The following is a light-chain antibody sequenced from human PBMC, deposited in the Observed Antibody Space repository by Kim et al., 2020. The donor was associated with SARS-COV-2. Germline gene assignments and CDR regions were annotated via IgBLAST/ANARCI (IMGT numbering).Light chain of an antibody. CDR2: DNN. CDR1: SSNIGNNY. J-gene: IGLJ3*02. V-gene: IGLV1-51*01. Sequence: QSVLTQPPSVSAAPGQKVTISCSGSSSNIGNNYVSWYQQLPGTAPKLLIYDNNKRPSGIPDRFSGSKSGTSATLGITGLQTGDEGEDYCGTWESSLSAGWVFGGGTQLTVL. CDR3: GTWESSLSAGWV.